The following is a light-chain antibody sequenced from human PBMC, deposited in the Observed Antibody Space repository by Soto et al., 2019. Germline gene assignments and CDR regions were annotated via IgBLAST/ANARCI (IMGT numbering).Light chain of an antibody. V-gene: IGKV3-11*01. CDR3: QLRYNWPPLFT. CDR2: DTS. CDR1: QSVSNY. Sequence: IVLTQSPATLPLSPGERATLSCRASQSVSNYLAWYQQKPGQAPRLLIYDTSNRATGIPARFSGSGSGTDFTLTISSLEPEXFAVYYCQLRYNWPPLFTFGPGTKVDI. J-gene: IGKJ3*01.